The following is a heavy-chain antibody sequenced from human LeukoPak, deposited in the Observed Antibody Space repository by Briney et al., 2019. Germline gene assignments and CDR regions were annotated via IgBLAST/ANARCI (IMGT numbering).Heavy chain of an antibody. Sequence: SKLRSPTFSVPDGAISSSYWSWIRHPAGKAWGWIGRIYISGSTNYNPSLKSRVTMSVDTSKNQFSLKLSSVTAADTAVSYCAREGGDSSGWYGGYYFDYWGQGTLVTVSS. CDR3: AREGGDSSGWYGGYYFDY. CDR2: IYISGST. J-gene: IGHJ4*02. V-gene: IGHV4-4*07. CDR1: DGAISSSY. D-gene: IGHD6-19*01.